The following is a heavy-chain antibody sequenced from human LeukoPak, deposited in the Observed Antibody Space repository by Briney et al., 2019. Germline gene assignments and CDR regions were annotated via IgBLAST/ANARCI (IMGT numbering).Heavy chain of an antibody. CDR3: ARDGPAYTSRWYDYYYGLDV. CDR1: GDSIGSYF. Sequence: PSETLSLTCTVSGDSIGSYFWSWIRQSPGKGLEWIGHTYHSGSTNYNPSLKSRVTISVDTSKNQFSLKLTSVTSADTAVYYCARDGPAYTSRWYDYYYGLDVWGQGTTVTVSS. V-gene: IGHV4-59*01. CDR2: TYHSGST. J-gene: IGHJ6*02. D-gene: IGHD2-2*01.